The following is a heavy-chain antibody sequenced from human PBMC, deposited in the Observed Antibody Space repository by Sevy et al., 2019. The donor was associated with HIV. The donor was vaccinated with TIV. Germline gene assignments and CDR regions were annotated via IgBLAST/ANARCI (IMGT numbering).Heavy chain of an antibody. J-gene: IGHJ4*02. V-gene: IGHV3-9*01. CDR3: AKGVGGAITNYFDY. Sequence: GGSLRLSCAASGFTFDDYAMHWVRQAPGKGLEWVSGISWNSGSICYADSVKGRFTISRDNAKNSLYLQMNSLRAEDTALYYCAKGVGGAITNYFDYWGQGTLVTVSS. CDR2: ISWNSGSI. CDR1: GFTFDDYA. D-gene: IGHD3-16*02.